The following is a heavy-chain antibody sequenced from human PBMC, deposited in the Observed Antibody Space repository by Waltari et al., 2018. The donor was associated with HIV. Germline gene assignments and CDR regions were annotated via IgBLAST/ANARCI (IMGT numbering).Heavy chain of an antibody. D-gene: IGHD3-22*01. J-gene: IGHJ6*02. CDR3: TTYYDSSSGAGMDV. V-gene: IGHV3-73*01. CDR1: GFTFSGSA. CDR2: IRSKANSYAT. Sequence: EVQLVGSGGGLVQPGGSLKLSCAASGFTFSGSAMHWVRQASGKGLEWVGRIRSKANSYATAYAASVKGRFTISRDDSKNTAYLQMNSLKTEDTAVYYCTTYYDSSSGAGMDVWGQGTTVTVSS.